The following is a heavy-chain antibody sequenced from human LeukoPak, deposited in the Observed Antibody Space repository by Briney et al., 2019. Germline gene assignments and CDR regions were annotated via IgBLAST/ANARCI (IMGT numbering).Heavy chain of an antibody. CDR1: GFTFSDYY. CDR3: AKDRSGYSQYYFDY. Sequence: PGGSLRLSCAASGFTFSDYYMSWIRQAPGKGLEWISYISNSDSTIYYADSVKGRFTISRDNAKNSLYLQMNSLRAEDTAVYYCAKDRSGYSQYYFDYWGQGTLVTVSS. J-gene: IGHJ4*02. V-gene: IGHV3-11*01. CDR2: ISNSDSTI. D-gene: IGHD5-18*01.